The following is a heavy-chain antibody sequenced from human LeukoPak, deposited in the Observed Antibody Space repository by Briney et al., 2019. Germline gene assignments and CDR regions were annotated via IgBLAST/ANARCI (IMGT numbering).Heavy chain of an antibody. CDR3: AREIRSGYSGYDSPRMIYGMDV. CDR1: GFTFSSYA. CDR2: ISYDGSNK. J-gene: IGHJ6*02. V-gene: IGHV3-30*04. D-gene: IGHD5-12*01. Sequence: GGSLRLSCAASGFTFSSYAMHWVRQAPGKGLEWVAVISYDGSNKYYADSVKGRFTISRDNSKNTLYLQMNSLRAEDTAVYYCAREIRSGYSGYDSPRMIYGMDVWGQGTTVTVSS.